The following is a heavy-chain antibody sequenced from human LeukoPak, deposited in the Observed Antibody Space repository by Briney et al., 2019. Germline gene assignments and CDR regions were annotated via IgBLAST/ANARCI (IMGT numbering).Heavy chain of an antibody. D-gene: IGHD2-21*01. J-gene: IGHJ6*02. V-gene: IGHV3-48*02. CDR3: ARGGRYCGGDCYYGMDV. Sequence: GGSLRLSCAASGFTFSSYSMNWVRQAPGKGLEWVSYISSSSSTIYYADSVKGRFTISRDNAKNSLYLQMNSLRDEDTAVYYCARGGRYCGGDCYYGMDVWGQGTTVTVSS. CDR1: GFTFSSYS. CDR2: ISSSSSTI.